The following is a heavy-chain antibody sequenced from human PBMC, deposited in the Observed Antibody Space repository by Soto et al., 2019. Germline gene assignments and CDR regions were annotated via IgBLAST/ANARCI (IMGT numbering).Heavy chain of an antibody. J-gene: IGHJ6*02. V-gene: IGHV3-30-3*01. D-gene: IGHD5-12*01. CDR2: ISYDGSNK. CDR1: GFTFSSYA. Sequence: SLRLSCAASGFTFSSYAIHWVRQAPFKGLEWVAVISYDGSNKYYADSVKGRFTISRDNSKNTLYLQMNSLRAEDTAVYYCARAGPYSGYDWAPYYYYGMDVWGQGTTVTVSS. CDR3: ARAGPYSGYDWAPYYYYGMDV.